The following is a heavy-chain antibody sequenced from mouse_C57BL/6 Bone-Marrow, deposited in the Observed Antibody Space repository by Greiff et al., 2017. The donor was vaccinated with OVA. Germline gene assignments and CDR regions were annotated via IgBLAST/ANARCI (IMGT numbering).Heavy chain of an antibody. J-gene: IGHJ3*01. Sequence: VQLQQSGAELARPGASVKLSCQASGYTFTSYGISWVKQRTGQGLEWIGEIYPRSGNTYYNEKFKGKATLTADKSSSTAYMELRSLTSEDSAVDFCARGGNYVFSWFAYWGQGTLVTVSA. CDR2: IYPRSGNT. CDR3: ARGGNYVFSWFAY. CDR1: GYTFTSYG. V-gene: IGHV1-81*01. D-gene: IGHD2-1*01.